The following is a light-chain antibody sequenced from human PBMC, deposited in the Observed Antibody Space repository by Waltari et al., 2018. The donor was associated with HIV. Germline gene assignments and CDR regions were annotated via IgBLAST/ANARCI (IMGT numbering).Light chain of an antibody. J-gene: IGKJ4*01. CDR1: QSVSNY. CDR2: DAS. V-gene: IGKV3-11*01. Sequence: EVVLTQSPATLSLSPGDRATLSCRASQSVSNYLAWYQQKPGQAPRLLIYDASNRATGIPARFSGRRSGTDFTLTIDSLEPEDFAVYYCQQRSDWPTSGGGTKVEIK. CDR3: QQRSDWPT.